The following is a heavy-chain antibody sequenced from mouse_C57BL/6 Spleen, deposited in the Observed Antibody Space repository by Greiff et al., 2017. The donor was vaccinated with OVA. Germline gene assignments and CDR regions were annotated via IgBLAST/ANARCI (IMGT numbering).Heavy chain of an antibody. CDR2: ISSGSSTI. CDR3: ARTDGYYWYFDV. J-gene: IGHJ1*03. Sequence: EVQLVESGGGLVKPGGSLKLSCAASGFTFSDYGMHWVRQAPEKGLEWVAYISSGSSTIYYADTVKGRFTISRDNAKNTLFLQMTSLRSEDTAMYYCARTDGYYWYFDVWGTGTTVTVSS. CDR1: GFTFSDYG. V-gene: IGHV5-17*01. D-gene: IGHD2-3*01.